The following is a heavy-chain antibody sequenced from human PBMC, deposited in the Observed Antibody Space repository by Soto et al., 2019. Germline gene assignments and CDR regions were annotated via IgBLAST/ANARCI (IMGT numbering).Heavy chain of an antibody. Sequence: EVQLVESGGGSVQPGGSLSLSCATSGFTLRNYWMVWVRQAPGKGLEWVANIKEDGGGKYFGDSVRGRFTVSRDNAKNSLYLQMNNLRAEDTAVYYCARDGYGYNSLDNWGQGTLVTVSS. CDR3: ARDGYGYNSLDN. CDR2: IKEDGGGK. CDR1: GFTLRNYW. J-gene: IGHJ4*02. D-gene: IGHD3-16*02. V-gene: IGHV3-7*01.